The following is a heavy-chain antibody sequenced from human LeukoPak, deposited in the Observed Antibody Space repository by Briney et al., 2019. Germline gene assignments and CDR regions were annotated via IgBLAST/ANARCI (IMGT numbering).Heavy chain of an antibody. CDR3: ARSGTLTGYLY. CDR2: INHSGRT. Sequence: SETLSLTCAVYGGSFSGYYWSWIRQPPGKGLEWIGEINHSGRTNYNPSLKSRVTISVDTSKKQFSLKLSSVTAADTAVYYCARSGTLTGYLYWGQGALVTVSS. V-gene: IGHV4-34*01. D-gene: IGHD3-9*01. CDR1: GGSFSGYY. J-gene: IGHJ4*02.